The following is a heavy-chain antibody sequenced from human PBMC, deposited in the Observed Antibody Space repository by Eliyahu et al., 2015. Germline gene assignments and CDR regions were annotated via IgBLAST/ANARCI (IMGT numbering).Heavy chain of an antibody. J-gene: IGHJ4*02. CDR1: GXSFXAFS. V-gene: IGHV3-21*01. D-gene: IGHD3-22*01. Sequence: EVQLVESGGGLVKPGGSLRLSXAASGXSFXAFSLTWVRQAPGKGLEWVSSISGTNAYIYYADSVKGRFTISRDNAEMSVYLQMNSLRVEDTAVYYCARLYYDSSGYYIDSWGQGTLVTVSP. CDR2: ISGTNAYI. CDR3: ARLYYDSSGYYIDS.